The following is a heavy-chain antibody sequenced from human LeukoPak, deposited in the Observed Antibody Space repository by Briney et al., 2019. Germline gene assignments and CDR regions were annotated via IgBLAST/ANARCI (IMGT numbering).Heavy chain of an antibody. V-gene: IGHV3-48*03. CDR2: ISSSGSTI. D-gene: IGHD4-17*01. Sequence: PGGSLRLSCAASGFTFSSYEMKWVRQAPGKGLQWVSYISSSGSTIYYADSVKGRFTISRDNAKNSLYLQMNSLRVEDTAVYYCARAIGDFGRYGVDVWGQGTTITVCS. J-gene: IGHJ6*02. CDR1: GFTFSSYE. CDR3: ARAIGDFGRYGVDV.